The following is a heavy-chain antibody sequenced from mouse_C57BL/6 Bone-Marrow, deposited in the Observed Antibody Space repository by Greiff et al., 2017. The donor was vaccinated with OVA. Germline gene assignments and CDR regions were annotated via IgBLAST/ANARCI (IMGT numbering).Heavy chain of an antibody. CDR2: ISDGGSYT. CDR1: GFTFSSYA. V-gene: IGHV5-4*01. D-gene: IGHD1-1*01. CDR3: AREPCSSPYGYFDV. Sequence: EVMLVESGGGLVKPGGSLKLSCAASGFTFSSYAMSWVRQTPEKRLEWVATISDGGSYTYYPDNVKGRFTISRDNAKNNLYLQMSHLKSEDTAMYYCAREPCSSPYGYFDVWGTGTTVTVSS. J-gene: IGHJ1*03.